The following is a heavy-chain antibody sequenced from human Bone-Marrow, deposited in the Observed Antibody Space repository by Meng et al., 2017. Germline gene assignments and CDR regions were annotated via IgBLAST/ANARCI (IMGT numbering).Heavy chain of an antibody. CDR3: ARGFELTYDRGNDY. CDR2: TNHSGST. J-gene: IGHJ4*02. V-gene: IGHV4-34*01. CDR1: GGSFSGDS. D-gene: IGHD5-12*01. Sequence: QVQLPHLGLGLLKPSVTLSRPFVVEGGSFSGDSWSWIRQPPGKGLEWIGETNHSGSTNYNPSLKSRVTISVDTSKNQFSLKLSSVTAADTDVYYCARGFELTYDRGNDYWGQGTLVTVSS.